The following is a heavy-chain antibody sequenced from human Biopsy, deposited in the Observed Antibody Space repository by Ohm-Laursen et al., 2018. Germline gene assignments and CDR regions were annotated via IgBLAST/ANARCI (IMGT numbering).Heavy chain of an antibody. CDR1: GGSISGYH. CDR2: ISYTGGI. CDR3: ARMPHFDY. J-gene: IGHJ4*02. V-gene: IGHV4-59*01. Sequence: GILSLTCAVSGGSISGYHWSWIRKSPGKGLEWLAYISYTGGITSNPSLNGRATMSLDTSKNQFSLRLIYVTAADTAVYYCARMPHFDYWGQGILVTVSS. D-gene: IGHD2-2*01.